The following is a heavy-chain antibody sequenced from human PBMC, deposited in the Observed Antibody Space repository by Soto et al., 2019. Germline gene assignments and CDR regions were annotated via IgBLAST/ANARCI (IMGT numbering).Heavy chain of an antibody. Sequence: QLQLQESGSGLVKPSQTLSLTCAVSGGSISSGGYSWSWIRQPPGKGLEWIGYIYHSGSTCYNPSLKRRVTISVDRSKNQFSLKLCSVTAADTAVYYCARAHYGDYGYGMYVWGQGTTVTVSS. CDR1: GGSISSGGYS. J-gene: IGHJ6*02. V-gene: IGHV4-30-2*01. D-gene: IGHD4-17*01. CDR2: IYHSGST. CDR3: ARAHYGDYGYGMYV.